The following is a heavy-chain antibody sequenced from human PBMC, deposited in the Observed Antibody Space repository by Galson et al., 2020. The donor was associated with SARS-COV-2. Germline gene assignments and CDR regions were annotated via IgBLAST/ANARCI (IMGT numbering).Heavy chain of an antibody. CDR3: ARDGQLSSGWAFDY. J-gene: IGHJ4*02. D-gene: IGHD6-19*01. CDR2: IFYDGSDK. Sequence: GESLKISCAASGFTFKSHAMYWVRQAPGKGLEWVAQIFYDGSDKYYVDSVKGRFTISRDNSENTVSLQMDNLRAEDTAVYFCARDGQLSSGWAFDYWGQGTLVTVSS. CDR1: GFTFKSHA. V-gene: IGHV3-33*01.